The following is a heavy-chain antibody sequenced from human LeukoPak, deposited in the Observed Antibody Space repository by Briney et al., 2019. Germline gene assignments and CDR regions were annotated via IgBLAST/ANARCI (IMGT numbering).Heavy chain of an antibody. J-gene: IGHJ3*02. CDR2: IYYSGST. Sequence: SETLSLTCAVSGGSISSHYWSWIRQPPGKGLEWIGYIYYSGSTNYNPSLKSRVTISVDTSKNQFSLKLSSVTAADTAVYYCAREDSSGYGAFDIWGQGTMVTVSA. V-gene: IGHV4-59*11. CDR3: AREDSSGYGAFDI. CDR1: GGSISSHY. D-gene: IGHD3-22*01.